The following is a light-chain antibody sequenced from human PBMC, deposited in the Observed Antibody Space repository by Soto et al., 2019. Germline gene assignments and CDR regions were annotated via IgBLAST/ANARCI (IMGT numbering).Light chain of an antibody. Sequence: SQMTQSPSTLSAAVGDSVTITCRASQNILNCLAWYQQKPVKAPNPLIYDASGLKSGVPARFSGSGSTTDFPITISGLPDEDFAVYCLQQLNTSPTFGQGTKVDIK. J-gene: IGKJ1*01. V-gene: IGKV1-5*01. CDR3: QQLNTSPT. CDR1: QNILNC. CDR2: DAS.